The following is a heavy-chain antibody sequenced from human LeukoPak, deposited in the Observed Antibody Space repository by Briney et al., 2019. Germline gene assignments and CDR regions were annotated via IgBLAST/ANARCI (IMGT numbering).Heavy chain of an antibody. Sequence: PGGSLRLSCAASGFTFSTYWMGWVRQAPGKGLEWVANINQDGREKHYVDSVRGRFTISRDNTKNSLYLQMNSLRAEDTAVYYCASGITTPEDAFDIWGQGTMVTVSS. D-gene: IGHD3-3*01. V-gene: IGHV3-7*03. CDR1: GFTFSTYW. J-gene: IGHJ3*02. CDR2: INQDGREK. CDR3: ASGITTPEDAFDI.